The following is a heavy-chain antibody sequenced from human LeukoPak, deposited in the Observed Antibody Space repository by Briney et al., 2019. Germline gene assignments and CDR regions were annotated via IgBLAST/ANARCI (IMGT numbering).Heavy chain of an antibody. D-gene: IGHD3-10*01. V-gene: IGHV1-18*04. Sequence: ASVKVSCKASGYTFTGYYMHWVRQAPGQGLEWMGWISAYNGNTDYAQKLQGRVTMTTETSTNTAYMELRSLRSDDTAVYYCARGRRYYGSGCYNYWGQGTLVTVSS. CDR3: ARGRRYYGSGCYNY. J-gene: IGHJ4*02. CDR1: GYTFTGYY. CDR2: ISAYNGNT.